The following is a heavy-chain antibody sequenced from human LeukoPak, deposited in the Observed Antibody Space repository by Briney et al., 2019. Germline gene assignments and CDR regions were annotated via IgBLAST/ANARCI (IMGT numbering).Heavy chain of an antibody. V-gene: IGHV4-59*01. D-gene: IGHD1-14*01. CDR2: IYYSGST. Sequence: SEPLSLTCSVSGGSMSRYYGSWLRQPPGKGLEGIGYIYYSGSTNDNPSLKSRVTISVDTTKTQFSLKLSSVTAADAAVYYCARDHGRNDAFDIWGQGTMVTVSS. CDR3: ARDHGRNDAFDI. CDR1: GGSMSRYY. J-gene: IGHJ3*02.